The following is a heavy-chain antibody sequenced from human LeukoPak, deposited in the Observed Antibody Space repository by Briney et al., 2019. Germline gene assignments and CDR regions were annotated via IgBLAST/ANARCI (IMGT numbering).Heavy chain of an antibody. D-gene: IGHD3-22*01. CDR2: ISRSGSTI. CDR3: AKEGFSSGYSNHFDY. V-gene: IGHV3-11*04. CDR1: GFTFSDYY. J-gene: IGHJ4*02. Sequence: GGSLRLSCAASGFTFSDYYMNWIRQAPGKGLECVSYISRSGSTISYADSVKGRFTISRDNSKNTLYLQMNSLRAEDTAVYYCAKEGFSSGYSNHFDYWGQGTLVTVSS.